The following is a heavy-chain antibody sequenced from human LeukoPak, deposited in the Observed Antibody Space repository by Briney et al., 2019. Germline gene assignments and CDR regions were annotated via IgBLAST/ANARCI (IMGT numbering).Heavy chain of an antibody. CDR3: ARLPQTYDSSGC. V-gene: IGHV4-59*08. CDR2: IYYSGST. CDR1: GGPISSYY. Sequence: SETLSLTCTVSGGPISSYYWSWIRQPPGKGLEWIGYIYYSGSTNYNPSLKSRVTISVDTSKNQFSLKLSSVTAADTAVYYCARLPQTYDSSGCWGQGTLVTVSS. J-gene: IGHJ4*02. D-gene: IGHD3-22*01.